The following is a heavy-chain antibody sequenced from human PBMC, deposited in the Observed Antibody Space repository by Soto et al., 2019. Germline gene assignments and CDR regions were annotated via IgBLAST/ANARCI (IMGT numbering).Heavy chain of an antibody. D-gene: IGHD2-2*01. Sequence: SETLSLTCTVSGVSISSGGYYWSWIRQHPGKGLEWIGYIYYSGSTYYNPSLKSRVTILVDTSKNQFSLKLSSVTAADTAVYYCARGGTSGKYNWFDPWGQGTLVTVSS. J-gene: IGHJ5*02. V-gene: IGHV4-31*03. CDR2: IYYSGST. CDR1: GVSISSGGYY. CDR3: ARGGTSGKYNWFDP.